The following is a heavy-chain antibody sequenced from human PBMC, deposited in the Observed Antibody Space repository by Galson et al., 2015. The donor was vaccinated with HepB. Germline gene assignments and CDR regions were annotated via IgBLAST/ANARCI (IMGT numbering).Heavy chain of an antibody. CDR1: GYNFPNYG. CDR3: ARDTSYGDTSLCY. Sequence: SVKVSCKAVGYNFPNYGISEVRQALGQGLEWMGWISSYNGNTKYAEKLQGRVTMTTDTSTSTVYMDLRSLRSDDTAVYYCARDTSYGDTSLCYWGQGTLVTVSS. J-gene: IGHJ4*02. CDR2: ISSYNGNT. D-gene: IGHD4-17*01. V-gene: IGHV1-18*01.